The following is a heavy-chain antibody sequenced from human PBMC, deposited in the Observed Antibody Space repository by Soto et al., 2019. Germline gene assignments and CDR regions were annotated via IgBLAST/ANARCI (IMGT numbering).Heavy chain of an antibody. CDR2: ISYGGDNK. J-gene: IGHJ4*02. CDR1: GFTLSSYS. V-gene: IGHV3-30*18. Sequence: LRLSCAVSGFTLSSYSMHWVRQAPGKGPEWVAVISYGGDNKYYADSVKGRFTISRDISKNTLYLQMNSLRAEDTSVYYCAKGISSPHYFDYWGQGTLVTVSS. CDR3: AKGISSPHYFDY. D-gene: IGHD3-10*01.